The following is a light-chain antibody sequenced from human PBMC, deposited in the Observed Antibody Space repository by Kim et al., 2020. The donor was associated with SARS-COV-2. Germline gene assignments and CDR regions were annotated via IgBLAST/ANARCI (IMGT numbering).Light chain of an antibody. J-gene: IGKJ1*01. CDR1: RSITSN. CDR3: QQYDDWWT. CDR2: GAS. Sequence: SVSPGESSTLSCRASRSITSNLAWYQQKPGQAPRLLIYGASIRATGIPARFSGSGSGTEFTLTISNLQSEDVAVYYCQQYDDWWTFGQGTKVDIK. V-gene: IGKV3-15*01.